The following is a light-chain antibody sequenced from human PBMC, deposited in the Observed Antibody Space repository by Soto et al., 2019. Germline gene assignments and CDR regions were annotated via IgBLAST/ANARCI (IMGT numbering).Light chain of an antibody. CDR1: QSISDT. J-gene: IGKJ5*01. V-gene: IGKV3-20*01. CDR2: RAS. Sequence: VLTQSPGTLSLSPGGRATLSCRASQSISDTLAWYQQKPGQAPKVLIYRASSRATGIPDRFSGSGSGTDFTLTISSLQPEDFATYYCQQTYNALAITFGQGTRLEIK. CDR3: QQTYNALAIT.